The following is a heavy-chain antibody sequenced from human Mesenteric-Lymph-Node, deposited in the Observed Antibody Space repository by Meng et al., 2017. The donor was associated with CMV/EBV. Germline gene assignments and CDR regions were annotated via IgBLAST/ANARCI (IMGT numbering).Heavy chain of an antibody. Sequence: GESLKISCAASGFTVSSNYMSWVRQAPGKGLEWVSVIYSGGSTYYADSVKGRFTISRDNSKNTLYLQMNSLRAEDTAVYYCAKEVLGATNLNWGQGTMVTVSS. CDR3: AKEVLGATNLN. CDR2: IYSGGST. CDR1: GFTVSSNY. J-gene: IGHJ3*01. D-gene: IGHD1-26*01. V-gene: IGHV3-66*02.